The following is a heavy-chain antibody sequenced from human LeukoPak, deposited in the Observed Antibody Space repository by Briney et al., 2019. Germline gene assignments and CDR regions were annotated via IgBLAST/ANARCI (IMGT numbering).Heavy chain of an antibody. CDR2: INTNTGNP. D-gene: IGHD3-22*01. V-gene: IGHV7-4-1*02. Sequence: ASVKVSCKASGYTFTSYAMNCVRQAPGRGLEWMGCINTNTGNPTYAQGFTGRFVFYVDTSVSRAYPQIRSLKAGDSSVYYCARAKEVVVIRYYYYGTDVWGQPTTLTASS. J-gene: IGHJ6*02. CDR3: ARAKEVVVIRYYYYGTDV. CDR1: GYTFTSYA.